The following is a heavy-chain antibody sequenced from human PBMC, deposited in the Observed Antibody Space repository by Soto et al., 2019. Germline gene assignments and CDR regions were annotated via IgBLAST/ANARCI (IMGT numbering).Heavy chain of an antibody. CDR2: IYYSGST. D-gene: IGHD6-19*01. CDR1: GGSISSYY. Sequence: QVQLQESGPGLVKPSETLSLTCTVSGGSISSYYWSWIRQPPGKGLEWIGYIYYSGSTNYNPSLKSRVTISVDTSKNPCSLKLSSVPAADTAVYYCARTSHSRGWFNWFDPWGQGTLVTVSS. V-gene: IGHV4-59*01. J-gene: IGHJ5*02. CDR3: ARTSHSRGWFNWFDP.